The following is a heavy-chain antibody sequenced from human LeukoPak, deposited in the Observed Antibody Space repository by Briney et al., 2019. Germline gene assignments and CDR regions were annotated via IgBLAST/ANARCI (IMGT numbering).Heavy chain of an antibody. CDR3: ARDRFVVVTAPVFDY. Sequence: PGGSLRLSCAASGFTFSSYWMHWVRQAPGKGLVWVSRINSDGSSTSYADSVKGRFTISRDNAKNTLYLQMNSLRAEDTAVYYCARDRFVVVTAPVFDYWGQGTLVTVSS. CDR1: GFTFSSYW. V-gene: IGHV3-74*01. CDR2: INSDGSST. D-gene: IGHD2-21*02. J-gene: IGHJ4*02.